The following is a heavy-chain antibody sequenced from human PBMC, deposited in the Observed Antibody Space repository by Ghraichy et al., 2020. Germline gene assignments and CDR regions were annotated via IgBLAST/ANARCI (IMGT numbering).Heavy chain of an antibody. CDR3: ARSGYDPPAFDY. Sequence: GGSLRLSCAASGFTFRSYGMHWVRQAPGKGLEWVAVIWYDGSNKYYADSVKGRFTISRDNSKNTLYLQMNSLRAEDTAVYYCARSGYDPPAFDYWGQGTLVTVSS. CDR1: GFTFRSYG. V-gene: IGHV3-33*01. D-gene: IGHD5-12*01. J-gene: IGHJ4*02. CDR2: IWYDGSNK.